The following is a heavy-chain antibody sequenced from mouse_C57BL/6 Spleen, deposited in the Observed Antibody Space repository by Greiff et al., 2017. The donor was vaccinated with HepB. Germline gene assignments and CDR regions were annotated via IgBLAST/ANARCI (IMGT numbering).Heavy chain of an antibody. CDR1: GYTFTSYW. CDR3: ARNYYYFDY. J-gene: IGHJ2*01. CDR2: IHPNSGST. V-gene: IGHV1-64*01. D-gene: IGHD2-1*01. Sequence: VQLQESGAELVKPGASVKLSCKASGYTFTSYWMHWVKQRPGQGLEWIGMIHPNSGSTNYNEKFKSKATLTVDKSSSTAYMQLSSLTSEDSAVYYCARNYYYFDYWGQGTTLTVSS.